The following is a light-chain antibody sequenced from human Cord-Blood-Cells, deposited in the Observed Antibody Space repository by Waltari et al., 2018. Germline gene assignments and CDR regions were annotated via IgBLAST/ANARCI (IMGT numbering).Light chain of an antibody. J-gene: IGKJ2*01. Sequence: VIWMTQSPSLLSASTGDRVTTSCRMSQGLSSYLAWYQQKPGKAPELLIYAASTLQSGVPSRFSGSGSGTDFTLTISCLQSEDFATYYCQQYYSFPYTFGQGTKLESK. CDR2: AAS. V-gene: IGKV1D-8*01. CDR3: QQYYSFPYT. CDR1: QGLSSY.